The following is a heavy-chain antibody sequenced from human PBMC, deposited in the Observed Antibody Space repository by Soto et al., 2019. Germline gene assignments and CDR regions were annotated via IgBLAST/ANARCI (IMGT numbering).Heavy chain of an antibody. Sequence: ASVKVSCKASGYTFSKYGISWVRQAPGQGLEYMGWISGYIDHTHYAQNLQGRVTLTTDRSTSTAYMELRSLRSDDTAVYFCARDGTSGHAFDIWGQRTMVTVSS. CDR3: ARDGTSGHAFDI. V-gene: IGHV1-18*01. CDR1: GYTFSKYG. J-gene: IGHJ3*02. D-gene: IGHD2-8*01. CDR2: ISGYIDHT.